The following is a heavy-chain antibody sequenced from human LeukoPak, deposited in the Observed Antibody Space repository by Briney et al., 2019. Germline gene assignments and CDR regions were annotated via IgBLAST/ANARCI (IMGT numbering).Heavy chain of an antibody. CDR2: ISSSSSYI. D-gene: IGHD2-8*01. CDR3: ARMLGLTHFDY. J-gene: IGHJ4*02. V-gene: IGHV3-21*01. Sequence: GGSLRLSCEASGFTFSSYSMNWVRQAPGKGLEWVSSISSSSSYIYYADSVKGRFTISRDNAKNSLYLQMNSLRAEDTAVYYCARMLGLTHFDYWGQGTLVTVSS. CDR1: GFTFSSYS.